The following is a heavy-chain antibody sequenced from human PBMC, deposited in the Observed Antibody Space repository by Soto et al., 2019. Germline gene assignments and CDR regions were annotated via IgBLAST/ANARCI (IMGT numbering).Heavy chain of an antibody. CDR3: ARPYSRNYYYYYMDV. CDR1: GFTFSSYS. CDR2: ISSSSSYI. D-gene: IGHD4-4*01. J-gene: IGHJ6*03. V-gene: IGHV3-21*01. Sequence: GGSLRLSCAASGFTFSSYSMNWVRQAPGKGLEWVSSISSSSSYIYYADSVKGRFTISRDNAKNSLYLQMNSLRAEDTAVYYCARPYSRNYYYYYMDVWGKGTTVTVSS.